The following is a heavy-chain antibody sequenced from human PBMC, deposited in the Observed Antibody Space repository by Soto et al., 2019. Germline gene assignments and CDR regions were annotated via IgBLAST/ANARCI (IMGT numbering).Heavy chain of an antibody. V-gene: IGHV3-30-3*01. CDR2: ILYDGTNK. CDR1: GFTFRSYA. CDR3: ARAPQYCSDGTCYSANWLDP. D-gene: IGHD2-15*01. Sequence: GGSLRLSCAASGFTFRSYAMHWVRQAPGKGLEWVALILYDGTNKYYADSVKGRFTISRDNSKNTLFLHMNGLRPEDTAVYYCARAPQYCSDGTCYSANWLDPWGQGTLVTVSS. J-gene: IGHJ5*02.